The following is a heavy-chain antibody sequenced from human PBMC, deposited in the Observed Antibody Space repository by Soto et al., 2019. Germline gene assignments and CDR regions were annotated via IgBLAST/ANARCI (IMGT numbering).Heavy chain of an antibody. CDR2: VYYNENT. V-gene: IGHV4-39*01. CDR3: ARRERYYGSPGWFDP. J-gene: IGHJ5*02. CDR1: GGSISSFTYY. Sequence: PSETLSLTCSVSGGSISSFTYYWGWIRQPPGKGLDWIGTVYYNENTYYNPSLKSRVTIAVDTDKNQCSLNLRSVTAADTAMYFCARRERYYGSPGWFDPWGPGTLVTVSS. D-gene: IGHD3-10*01.